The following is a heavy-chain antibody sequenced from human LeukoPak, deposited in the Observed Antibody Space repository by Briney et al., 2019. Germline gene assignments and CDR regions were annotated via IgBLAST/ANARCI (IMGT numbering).Heavy chain of an antibody. CDR3: ARDGYSGSSLFDY. Sequence: SETLSLTCPVSGGSISSHLWSWIRQPPGPGLEWIGYIHYSGSTNYNPSLKSRVTISVDTSKNQCSLKLSSVAAAGTAVYYCARDGYSGSSLFDYWGQGTLVTVSS. CDR1: GGSISSHL. CDR2: IHYSGST. J-gene: IGHJ4*02. V-gene: IGHV4-59*11. D-gene: IGHD1-26*01.